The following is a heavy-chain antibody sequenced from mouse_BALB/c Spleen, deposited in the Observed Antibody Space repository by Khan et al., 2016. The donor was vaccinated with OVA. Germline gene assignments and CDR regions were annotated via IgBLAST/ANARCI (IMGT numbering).Heavy chain of an antibody. CDR3: ARSGVVAPYAMDY. D-gene: IGHD1-1*01. Sequence: QMQLEESGPQLVRPGASVKISCKASGYSFTSYWMHWVKQRPGQGLEWIGMIDPSDSETRLNQKFKDKATLTVDKSSSTAYMQLSSPTSEDSAVYYCARSGVVAPYAMDYWGQGTSVTVSS. J-gene: IGHJ4*01. V-gene: IGHV1S126*01. CDR1: GYSFTSYW. CDR2: IDPSDSET.